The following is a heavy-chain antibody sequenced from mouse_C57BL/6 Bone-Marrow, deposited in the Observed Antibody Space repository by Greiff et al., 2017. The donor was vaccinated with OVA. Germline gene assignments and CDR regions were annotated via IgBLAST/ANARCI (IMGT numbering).Heavy chain of an antibody. CDR1: GYAFSSSW. D-gene: IGHD2-1*01. Sequence: VKLMESGPELVKPGASVKISCKASGYAFSSSWMNWVKQRPGTGLEWIGRIYPGDGDTNYNGKFKGKATLTADKSSSTAYMQLSSLTSEDSAVYFCAGDYGNYLDYWGQGTTLTVSS. J-gene: IGHJ2*01. CDR2: IYPGDGDT. CDR3: AGDYGNYLDY. V-gene: IGHV1-82*01.